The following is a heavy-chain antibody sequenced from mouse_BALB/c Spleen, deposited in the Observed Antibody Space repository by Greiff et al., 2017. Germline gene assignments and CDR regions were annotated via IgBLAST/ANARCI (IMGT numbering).Heavy chain of an antibody. CDR3: ARGRYGNYDYFDY. J-gene: IGHJ2*01. CDR2: IWAGGST. CDR1: GFSLTSYG. V-gene: IGHV2-9*02. D-gene: IGHD2-10*02. Sequence: VQVVESGPGLVAPSQSLSITCTVSGFSLTSYGVHWVRQPPGKGLEWLGVIWAGGSTNYNSALMSRLSISKDNSKSQVFLKMNSLQTDDTAMYYCARGRYGNYDYFDYWGQGTTLTVSS.